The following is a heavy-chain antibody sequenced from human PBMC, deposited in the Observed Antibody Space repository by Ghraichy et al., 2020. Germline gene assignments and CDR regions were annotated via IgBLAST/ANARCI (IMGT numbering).Heavy chain of an antibody. CDR1: GGSFISPAYS. Sequence: SQTLSLTCAVSGGSFISPAYSWSWIRQSQTKGLEWIGYIYHTASTNSTPSLESPVTFSLDKSHHQLSLTSRSVTAADTAVYYCATTPTTYYTTSGSYAFDIWGPGTMVTVSS. V-gene: IGHV4-30-2*06. J-gene: IGHJ3*02. CDR3: ATTPTTYYTTSGSYAFDI. D-gene: IGHD5-12*01. CDR2: IYHTAST.